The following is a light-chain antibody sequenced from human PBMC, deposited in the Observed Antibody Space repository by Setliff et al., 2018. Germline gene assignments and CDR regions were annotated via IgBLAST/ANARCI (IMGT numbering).Light chain of an antibody. CDR2: DVS. V-gene: IGLV2-14*03. CDR3: SSYTNSRTVI. J-gene: IGLJ2*01. Sequence: QSVLPQPASVSGSPGQSITISCTGTNSDVGAYNYVSWYQRHPGEAPKLLLYDVSNRPSGISHRFSGSKSGSTASLTISGLQAEDEADYFCSSYTNSRTVIFGGGTKVTVL. CDR1: NSDVGAYNY.